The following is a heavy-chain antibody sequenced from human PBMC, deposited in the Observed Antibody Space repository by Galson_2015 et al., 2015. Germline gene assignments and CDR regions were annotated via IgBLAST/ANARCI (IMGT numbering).Heavy chain of an antibody. CDR1: EDTFRSFG. J-gene: IGHJ5*02. CDR3: ARGPMTPSSWLDP. Sequence: SVKVSCKASEDTFRSFGITWVRQAPGQGLEWMGRITPILDIQNYAQKFQGRVTITADKSTSTAYMELSSLTSEDTAIYYCARGPMTPSSWLDPWGQGALIIVSS. CDR2: ITPILDIQ. V-gene: IGHV1-69*04.